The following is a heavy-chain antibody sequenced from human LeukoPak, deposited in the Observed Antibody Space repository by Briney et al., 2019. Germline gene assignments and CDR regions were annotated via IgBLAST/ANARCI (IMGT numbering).Heavy chain of an antibody. CDR1: GFTFSTYI. V-gene: IGHV3-21*01. Sequence: PGGSLRLSCAASGFTFSTYIMNWVRQTPGKGLEWVSSIGTSTSYIYYADSVKGRFTISRDNSKNTVYLQMNSLRAEDTAVYYCARVGRGYSYGYLGLDYWGQGTLVTVSS. D-gene: IGHD5-18*01. CDR3: ARVGRGYSYGYLGLDY. CDR2: IGTSTSYI. J-gene: IGHJ4*02.